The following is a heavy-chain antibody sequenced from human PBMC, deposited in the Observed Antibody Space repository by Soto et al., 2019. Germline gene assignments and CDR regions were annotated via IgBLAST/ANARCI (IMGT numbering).Heavy chain of an antibody. CDR2: TYYRSRWYN. D-gene: IGHD1-7*01. CDR3: AGTTSHPWYYMDV. Sequence: SQTLSLTCAISGDSVSSNSAAWNWIRLSPSRGLEWLARTYYRSRWYNDYAVSVRSRITVNPDTSKNQFSLQLTSVTPEDTAVYYCAGTTSHPWYYMDVGGKGTTVNFSS. V-gene: IGHV6-1*01. CDR1: GDSVSSNSAA. J-gene: IGHJ6*03.